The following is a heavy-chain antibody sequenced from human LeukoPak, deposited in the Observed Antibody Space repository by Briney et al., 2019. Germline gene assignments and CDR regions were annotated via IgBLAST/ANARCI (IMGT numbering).Heavy chain of an antibody. J-gene: IGHJ4*02. CDR1: GFTVSSNY. V-gene: IGHV3-66*01. D-gene: IGHD3-22*01. Sequence: PGGSLRLSCAASGFTVSSNYMSWVRQAPGKGLEWVSVIYSGGSTYYADSVKGRFTISRDNSKNTLYLQMNSLRAEDTAVYYCARGGPDSSDYSSLFDYWGRGILVTVSS. CDR2: IYSGGST. CDR3: ARGGPDSSDYSSLFDY.